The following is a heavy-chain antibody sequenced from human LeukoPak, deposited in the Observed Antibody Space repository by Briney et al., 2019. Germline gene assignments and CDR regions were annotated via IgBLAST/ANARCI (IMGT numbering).Heavy chain of an antibody. V-gene: IGHV5-51*01. CDR2: IYPGDSDT. D-gene: IGHD4-23*01. Sequence: GESLKISCKGFGYSFTSYWVGWVRQMPGKGLEWMGMIYPGDSDTRYGPSFQGQVTISADKSINTAYLQWSSLKASDTAMYYCARTQHYGGTRFDYWGQGTLVTVSS. J-gene: IGHJ4*02. CDR3: ARTQHYGGTRFDY. CDR1: GYSFTSYW.